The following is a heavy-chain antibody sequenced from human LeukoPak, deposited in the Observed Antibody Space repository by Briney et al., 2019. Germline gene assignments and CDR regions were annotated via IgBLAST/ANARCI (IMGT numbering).Heavy chain of an antibody. CDR1: GGSISSGGYY. J-gene: IGHJ4*02. CDR2: IYYSGST. D-gene: IGHD1-26*01. Sequence: SETLSLTCTVSGGSISSGGYYWSWIRQHPGKGLEWIGYIYYSGSTYYNPSLKSRVTISVDTSKNQFSLKLSSVTAADTAVYYCARGDLGATGVWFDYWGQGTLVTVSS. V-gene: IGHV4-61*08. CDR3: ARGDLGATGVWFDY.